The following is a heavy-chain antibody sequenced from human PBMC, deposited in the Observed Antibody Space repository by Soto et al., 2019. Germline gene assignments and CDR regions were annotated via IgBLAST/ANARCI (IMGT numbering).Heavy chain of an antibody. CDR3: ANHGGCGYFDY. J-gene: IGHJ4*02. CDR1: GFTFSSYG. CDR2: ISYDGSNK. Sequence: QVQLVESGGGVVQPGRSLRLSCAASGFTFSSYGMQWVRQAPGKGLEWVAVISYDGSNKYYADSVKGRFTISRDNSKNTLYLQMNSLRAEDTAVYYCANHGGCGYFDYWGQGTLVTVSS. D-gene: IGHD3-16*01. V-gene: IGHV3-30*18.